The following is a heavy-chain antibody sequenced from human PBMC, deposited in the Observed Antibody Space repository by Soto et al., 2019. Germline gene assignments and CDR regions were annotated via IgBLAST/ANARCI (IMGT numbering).Heavy chain of an antibody. CDR3: AREVRGSSGYVDY. V-gene: IGHV3-30-3*01. Sequence: GGSLRLSCAASGFTFSRFSMHWVRQAPGKGLAWVAVISYDGSNTHYAESVKGRFNISRDDSKNTVYLQMNNLRGEDSAVYYCAREVRGSSGYVDYWGQGTLVTVSS. J-gene: IGHJ4*02. D-gene: IGHD3-22*01. CDR2: ISYDGSNT. CDR1: GFTFSRFS.